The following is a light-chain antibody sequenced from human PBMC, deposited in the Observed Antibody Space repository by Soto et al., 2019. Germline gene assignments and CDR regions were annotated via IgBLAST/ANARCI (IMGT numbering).Light chain of an antibody. CDR2: DAS. CDR1: QSINNR. J-gene: IGKJ1*01. V-gene: IGKV1-5*01. Sequence: RMTRSPSTLSTYIGDRVTIPCRASQSINNRLAWYQQMPGKAPNLLIYDASSLESGVPSRFRGSGSETEFTLTISVLQPDDFATYYCPHLIDAWTFGQGSQVDI. CDR3: PHLIDAWT.